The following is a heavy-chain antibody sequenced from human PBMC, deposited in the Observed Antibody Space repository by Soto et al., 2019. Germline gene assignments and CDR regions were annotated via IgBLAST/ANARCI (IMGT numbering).Heavy chain of an antibody. CDR1: GYTFTSYC. Sequence: ASVKVSCKASGYTFTSYCIHWVRQAPGQRLEWMGWINAANGDTKYSPKFQGGVTITRDTSASTAYMELSSLRSEDTAVYYCVRRHVSATGSGWFDPWGQGTLVTVSS. CDR2: INAANGDT. V-gene: IGHV1-3*01. J-gene: IGHJ5*02. D-gene: IGHD6-13*01. CDR3: VRRHVSATGSGWFDP.